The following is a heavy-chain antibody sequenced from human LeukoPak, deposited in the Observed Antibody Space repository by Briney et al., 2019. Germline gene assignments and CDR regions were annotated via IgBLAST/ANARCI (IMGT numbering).Heavy chain of an antibody. CDR1: GGSISSGGYY. V-gene: IGHV4-30-2*03. Sequence: SQTLSLTCTVSGGSISSGGYYWSWIRQPPGKGLEWIGSIYYSGSTYYNPSLKSRVTISVDTSKNQFSLKLSSVTAADTAVYYCARGSAGCQYDYWGQGTLVTVSS. D-gene: IGHD6-19*01. CDR2: IYYSGST. J-gene: IGHJ4*02. CDR3: ARGSAGCQYDY.